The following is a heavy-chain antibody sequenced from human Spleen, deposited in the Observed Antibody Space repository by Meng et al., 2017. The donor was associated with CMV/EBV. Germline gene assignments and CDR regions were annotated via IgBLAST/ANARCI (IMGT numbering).Heavy chain of an antibody. CDR2: FHYSGST. CDR1: GGSISSYY. CDR3: ATHYDSSGYRTFDI. Sequence: GSLRLSCTVSGGSISSYYWSWIRQPPGKGLEWIGYFHYSGSTNYNPSLKSRVTISADTSKNQFSLKLSSVTAADTAIYYCATHYDSSGYRTFDIWGQGKMVTVSS. J-gene: IGHJ3*02. D-gene: IGHD3-22*01. V-gene: IGHV4-59*01.